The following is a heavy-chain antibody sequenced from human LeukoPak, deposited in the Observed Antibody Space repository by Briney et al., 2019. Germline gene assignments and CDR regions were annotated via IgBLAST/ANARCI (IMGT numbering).Heavy chain of an antibody. CDR1: GFTFSSYG. V-gene: IGHV3-33*01. J-gene: IGHJ4*02. D-gene: IGHD2-15*01. CDR2: IWYDGSNK. Sequence: PGGSLRLSCAASGFTFSSYGMYWVRQAPGKGLEWVAVIWYDGSNKYYADSVKGRFTISRDNSKNTLYLQMNSLRAEDTAVYYCARASRYCSGGSCYGFDYWGQGTLVTVSS. CDR3: ARASRYCSGGSCYGFDY.